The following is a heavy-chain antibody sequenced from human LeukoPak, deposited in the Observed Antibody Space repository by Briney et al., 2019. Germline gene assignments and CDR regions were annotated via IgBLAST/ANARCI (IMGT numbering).Heavy chain of an antibody. D-gene: IGHD3-22*01. CDR2: INHNGNVN. CDR1: GFTFSSYW. J-gene: IGHJ4*02. CDR3: AREVSEGFDF. V-gene: IGHV3-7*01. Sequence: PGGSLRLSCAASGFTFSSYWMNWARQAPGKGLEWVASINHNGNVNYYVDSVKGRFTISRDNAKNSLYLQMNSLRAEDTALYYRAREVSEGFDFWGQGTLVTVSS.